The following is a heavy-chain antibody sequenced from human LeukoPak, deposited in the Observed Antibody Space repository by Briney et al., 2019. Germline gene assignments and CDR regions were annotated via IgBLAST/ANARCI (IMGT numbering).Heavy chain of an antibody. CDR1: GFTVSSNY. D-gene: IGHD3-22*01. Sequence: GGSLRLSCAVSGFTVSSNYMNWVRQAPGKGLEWVAVISYDGSNKYYADSVKGRFTISRDNSKNTLYLQMNSLRAEDTAVYYCARESLAYYYDSSGYSFDYWGQGTLLTVSS. CDR3: ARESLAYYYDSSGYSFDY. V-gene: IGHV3-30*19. J-gene: IGHJ4*02. CDR2: ISYDGSNK.